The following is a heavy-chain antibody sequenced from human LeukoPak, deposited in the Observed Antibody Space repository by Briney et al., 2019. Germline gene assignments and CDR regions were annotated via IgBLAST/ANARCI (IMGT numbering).Heavy chain of an antibody. Sequence: GGSLRLSFAASGFTFSSYDVNWVRQAPGKGLEWVSAVSGSGDSTYYADSVKGRFTISRDNSKNTLYLQMNSLRAEDTAVYYCAKDRHTGSYLGGSCWGQGTLVTVSS. J-gene: IGHJ4*02. V-gene: IGHV3-23*01. D-gene: IGHD1-26*01. CDR3: AKDRHTGSYLGGSC. CDR1: GFTFSSYD. CDR2: VSGSGDST.